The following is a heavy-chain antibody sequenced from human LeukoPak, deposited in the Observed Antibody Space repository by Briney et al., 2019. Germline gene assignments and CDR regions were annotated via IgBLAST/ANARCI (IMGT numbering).Heavy chain of an antibody. J-gene: IGHJ4*02. CDR2: IGSSGSTI. Sequence: GGSLRLSCAASGFTFSDYYMSWIRQAPGKGLEWVSYIGSSGSTIYYADSVKGRFTISRDNSKNTLYLQMNSLRSDDTAVYYCARITMVRGVSDYWGQGTLVTVSS. CDR3: ARITMVRGVSDY. D-gene: IGHD3-10*01. CDR1: GFTFSDYY. V-gene: IGHV3-11*01.